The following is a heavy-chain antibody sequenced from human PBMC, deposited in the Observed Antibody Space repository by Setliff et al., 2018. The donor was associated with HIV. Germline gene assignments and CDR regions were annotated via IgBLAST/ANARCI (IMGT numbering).Heavy chain of an antibody. V-gene: IGHV1-24*01. CDR2: FDPEDGET. CDR3: ATDPGYSSTWYSESFQH. J-gene: IGHJ1*01. CDR1: GYTLTELS. Sequence: AASVKVSCKISGYTLTELSIHWVRQATGKGLEWMANFDPEDGETFYAQKFLGRLTMTEDTATDTAYMELSSLRSDDTAMYYCATDPGYSSTWYSESFQHWGQGTVVTVSS. D-gene: IGHD6-13*01.